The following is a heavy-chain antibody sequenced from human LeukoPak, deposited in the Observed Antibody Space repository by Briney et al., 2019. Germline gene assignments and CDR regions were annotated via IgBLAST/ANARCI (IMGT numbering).Heavy chain of an antibody. V-gene: IGHV4-30-2*01. CDR1: GGSISSGGYA. CDR2: IYHIGST. Sequence: SQTLSLTCAVSGGSISSGGYAWSWIRQPRGKGLEWIGYIYHIGSTYYNLSLKSRVTISVDRSKNQFSLKLSSVTASGTAVYYCARGNDFWSGYYSLGINWFDPWGQGTLVTVSS. J-gene: IGHJ5*02. D-gene: IGHD3-3*01. CDR3: ARGNDFWSGYYSLGINWFDP.